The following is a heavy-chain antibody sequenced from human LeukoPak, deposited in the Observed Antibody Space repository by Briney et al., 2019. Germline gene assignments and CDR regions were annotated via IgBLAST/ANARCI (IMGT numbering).Heavy chain of an antibody. CDR2: IIPIFGTA. D-gene: IGHD4-17*01. V-gene: IGHV1-69*13. CDR3: ARWRTVTTPFDP. CDR1: GGTFSSYA. J-gene: IGHJ5*02. Sequence: GASVKVSCKASGGTFSSYAISWVRQAPGQGPEWMGGIIPIFGTANYAQKFQGRVTITADESTSTAYMELSSLRSEDTAVYYCARWRTVTTPFDPWGQGTLVTVSS.